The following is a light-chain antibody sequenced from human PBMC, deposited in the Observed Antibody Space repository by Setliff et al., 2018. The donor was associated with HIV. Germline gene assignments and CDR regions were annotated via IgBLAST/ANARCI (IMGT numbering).Light chain of an antibody. CDR2: DGS. V-gene: IGLV2-11*01. Sequence: QSALAQPRSVSGSPGQPVTISCTGTSSDGGGYNSVSWYQEHPGKAPKLIIYDGSKRPSGVPDRFSGSRSGNTASLTISGLQAEDEADYYCCSYADSDTALYVFGTGTKVTVL. CDR1: SSDGGGYNS. J-gene: IGLJ1*01. CDR3: CSYADSDTALYV.